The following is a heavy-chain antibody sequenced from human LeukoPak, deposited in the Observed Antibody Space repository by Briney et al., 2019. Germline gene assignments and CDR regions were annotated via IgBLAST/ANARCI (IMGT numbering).Heavy chain of an antibody. D-gene: IGHD6-13*01. Sequence: KPSETLSLTCTVSGGSLSSYYWSWIRQPAGKGLEWIGRIYTSGGTNYNPSFKSRVTMSVDTYKNQFSLKLSSVTAADTAVYYCARDRGYSSSWYYYYYMAVWGKGTTVTVSS. CDR3: ARDRGYSSSWYYYYYMAV. J-gene: IGHJ6*03. CDR2: IYTSGGT. CDR1: GGSLSSYY. V-gene: IGHV4-4*07.